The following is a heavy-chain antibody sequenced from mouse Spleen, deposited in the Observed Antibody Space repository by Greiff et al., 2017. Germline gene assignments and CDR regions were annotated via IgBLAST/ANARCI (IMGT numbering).Heavy chain of an antibody. V-gene: IGHV1-31*01. Sequence: EVQLVESGPELVKPGASVKISCKASGYSFTGYYMHWVKQSHVKSLEWIGRINPYNGATSYNQNFKDKASLTVDKSSSTAYMELHSLTSEDSAVYYCANYRYEYAMDYWGQGTSVTVSS. D-gene: IGHD2-14*01. CDR1: GYSFTGYY. CDR2: INPYNGAT. J-gene: IGHJ4*01. CDR3: ANYRYEYAMDY.